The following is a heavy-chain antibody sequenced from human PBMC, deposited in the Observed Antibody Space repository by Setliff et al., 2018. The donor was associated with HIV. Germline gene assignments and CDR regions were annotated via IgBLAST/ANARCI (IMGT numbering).Heavy chain of an antibody. CDR1: GYTFSNYA. CDR2: INSYNDDT. CDR3: ARYRETICGGVSLTDDAFDI. Sequence: ASLKVSCKASGYTFSNYAMHWVRQAPGQRLEWIGWINSYNDDTRDSQKFQGRVTITADESTSTAYMELSSLRSEDTAVYYCARYRETICGGVSLTDDAFDIWGQGTMVTVSS. D-gene: IGHD3-3*01. J-gene: IGHJ3*02. V-gene: IGHV1-3*04.